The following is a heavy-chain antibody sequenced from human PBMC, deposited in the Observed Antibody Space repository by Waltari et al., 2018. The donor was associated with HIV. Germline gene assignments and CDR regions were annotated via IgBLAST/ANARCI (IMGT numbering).Heavy chain of an antibody. CDR1: GFTFGDYA. Sequence: EVRLVESGGGLVKPGRSLRLSCTASGFTFGDYAMSWFRQAPGKGLEWVGFIRSKAYGGTTEYAASVKGRFTISRDDSKSIAYLQMNSLKTEDTAVYYCTREGYYYDSSGYYTHDYWGQGTLVTVSS. V-gene: IGHV3-49*05. CDR3: TREGYYYDSSGYYTHDY. D-gene: IGHD3-22*01. CDR2: IRSKAYGGTT. J-gene: IGHJ4*02.